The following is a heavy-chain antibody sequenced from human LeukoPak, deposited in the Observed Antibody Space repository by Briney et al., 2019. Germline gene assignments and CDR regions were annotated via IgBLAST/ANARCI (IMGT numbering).Heavy chain of an antibody. J-gene: IGHJ3*02. CDR2: IYTSGST. CDR1: GGSISSYQ. D-gene: IGHD4-23*01. V-gene: IGHV4-4*07. CDR3: ARWDAVVAFDI. Sequence: PSETLSLTCNVSGGSISSYQWNWIRQPAGKGLEWIGLIYTSGSTNYNASRRSRVAISVDKSKSQLALNLSSVTAADTVVYYCARWDAVVAFDIWGQGTMVTVSS.